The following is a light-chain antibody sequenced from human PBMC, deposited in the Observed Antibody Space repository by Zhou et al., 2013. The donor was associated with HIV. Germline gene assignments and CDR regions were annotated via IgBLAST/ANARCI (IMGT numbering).Light chain of an antibody. CDR1: QSISSW. V-gene: IGKV1-5*03. CDR3: QQYKTFPGT. J-gene: IGKJ1*01. CDR2: KAS. Sequence: DIQMTQSPSTLSASVGDRVTITCRASQSISSWLAWYQQKPGKAPNLLIYKASNLESGVPSRFSGSGSGTEFTLTISGLQPDDFATYYCQQYKTFPGTFGQGTRV.